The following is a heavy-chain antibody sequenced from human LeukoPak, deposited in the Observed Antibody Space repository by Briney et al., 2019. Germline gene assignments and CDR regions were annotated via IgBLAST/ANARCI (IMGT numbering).Heavy chain of an antibody. J-gene: IGHJ6*02. V-gene: IGHV1-69*04. Sequence: GSSVKVSCKASGGTFSSYAISWVRQATGQGLEWMGRIIPILGIANYAQKFQGRVTITADKSTSTAYMELSSLRSEDTAVYYCARSPRSTAYGMDVWGQGTTVTVSS. CDR1: GGTFSSYA. D-gene: IGHD2-2*01. CDR2: IIPILGIA. CDR3: ARSPRSTAYGMDV.